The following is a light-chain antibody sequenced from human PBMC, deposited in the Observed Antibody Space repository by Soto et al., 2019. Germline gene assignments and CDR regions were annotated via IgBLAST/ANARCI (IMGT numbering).Light chain of an antibody. J-gene: IGKJ2*01. Sequence: EIVLTQSPGTLSLSPGERATLSCRASQSVSSSYLGWYQQKPGQAPRLLIYGVSTRATGIPDRFSGSWSGTDFTLNISRLEPEDFAVYYCQQCGSSPLYTFGQGTKLEMK. CDR3: QQCGSSPLYT. V-gene: IGKV3-20*01. CDR2: GVS. CDR1: QSVSSSY.